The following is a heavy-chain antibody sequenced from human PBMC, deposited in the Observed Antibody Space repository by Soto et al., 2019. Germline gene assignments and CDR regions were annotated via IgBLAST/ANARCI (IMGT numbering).Heavy chain of an antibody. D-gene: IGHD4-17*01. J-gene: IGHJ4*02. CDR3: AKGGDYVGY. V-gene: IGHV3-30*18. Sequence: LRLSCAASGFTFSSYGMHWVRQAPGKGLEWVAVISYDGSNKYYADSVKGRFTISRDNSKNTLYLQMNSLRAEDTAVYYCAKGGDYVGYWGQGTLVTVSS. CDR1: GFTFSSYG. CDR2: ISYDGSNK.